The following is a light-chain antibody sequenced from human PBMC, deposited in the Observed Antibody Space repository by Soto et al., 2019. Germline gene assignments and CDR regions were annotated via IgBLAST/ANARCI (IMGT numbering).Light chain of an antibody. V-gene: IGKV3-15*01. J-gene: IGKJ1*01. CDR2: GAS. Sequence: EIVMTQSPATLSVSPGERATLSCRASQSVSSNSAWYQQKPGQAPRLLIYGASTRATGIPARFSGSGSGTEFTLTISSLQSEDFAVYYCQQYNNWRGTFGQGTKVDIK. CDR1: QSVSSN. CDR3: QQYNNWRGT.